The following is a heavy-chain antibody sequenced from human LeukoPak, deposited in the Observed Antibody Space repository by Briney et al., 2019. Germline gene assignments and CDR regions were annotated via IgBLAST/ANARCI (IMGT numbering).Heavy chain of an antibody. CDR2: MNPVSGNV. V-gene: IGHV1-8*01. CDR1: GYTFTNFD. J-gene: IGHJ4*02. CDR3: ARAPMGAAALY. Sequence: ASVKVSCKASGYTFTNFDINWVRQAPGQGLAWMGWMNPVSGNVGSAQKFQGRVTLTRDTSISTAYMELSSLRSDDTAFYYCARAPMGAAALYWGQGTLVTVSS. D-gene: IGHD6-13*01.